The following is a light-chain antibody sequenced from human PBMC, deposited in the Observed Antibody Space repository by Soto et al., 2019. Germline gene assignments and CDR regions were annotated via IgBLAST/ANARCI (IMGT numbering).Light chain of an antibody. Sequence: DIQMTQSPSTLSASVGDRVTITCRASQSISSWLAWLQHKPGKAPKALIYKASDLEGGVPSRFSGSGSGTEFTLTINSLQRDDFAPYDCQECISYSFGLGTKLEIK. J-gene: IGKJ2*01. V-gene: IGKV1-5*03. CDR3: QECISYS. CDR2: KAS. CDR1: QSISSW.